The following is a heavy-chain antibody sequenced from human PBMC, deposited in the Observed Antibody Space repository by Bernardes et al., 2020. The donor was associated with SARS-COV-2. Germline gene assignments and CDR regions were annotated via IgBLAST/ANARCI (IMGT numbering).Heavy chain of an antibody. J-gene: IGHJ5*01. CDR1: GGSINNYY. D-gene: IGHD2-2*01. CDR2: IYYSGST. Sequence: SETLSLTCTVSGGSINNYYWSWIRQPPGKGLEWIAWIYYSGSTNYSPSLNSRVTISIATSENQFSLRLGSVTAADTAVYYCARGGASSTWFDSWGQGTLITVSS. CDR3: ARGGASSTWFDS. V-gene: IGHV4-59*01.